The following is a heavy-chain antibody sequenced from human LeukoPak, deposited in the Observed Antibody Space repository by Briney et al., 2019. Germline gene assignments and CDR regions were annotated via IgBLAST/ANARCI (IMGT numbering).Heavy chain of an antibody. CDR3: ARDRSYDYVWGSSDFDY. CDR1: GFTFSSYW. Sequence: GGSLRLSCAASGFTFSSYWMSWVRQAPGKGLGWVANIKQDGSEKYYVDSVKGRFTISRDNAKNSLYLQMNSLRAEDTAVYYCARDRSYDYVWGSSDFDYWGQGTLVTVSS. D-gene: IGHD3-16*01. CDR2: IKQDGSEK. J-gene: IGHJ4*02. V-gene: IGHV3-7*01.